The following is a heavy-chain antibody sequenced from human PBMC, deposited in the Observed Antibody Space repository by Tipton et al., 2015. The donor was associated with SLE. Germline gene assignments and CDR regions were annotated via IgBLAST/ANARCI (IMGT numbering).Heavy chain of an antibody. CDR3: ARDELVVVPAAKWSYCYGMDV. Sequence: TLSLTCTVSGGSISHYYWSWIRQTPGKGLEWIGYIYFPGRTKYNPSLESRVTMSLDTSMNRFSLRLTSVSAADTAVYYCARDELVVVPAAKWSYCYGMDVWGQGTTVTVSS. V-gene: IGHV4-59*01. J-gene: IGHJ6*02. CDR2: IYFPGRT. CDR1: GGSISHYY. D-gene: IGHD2-2*01.